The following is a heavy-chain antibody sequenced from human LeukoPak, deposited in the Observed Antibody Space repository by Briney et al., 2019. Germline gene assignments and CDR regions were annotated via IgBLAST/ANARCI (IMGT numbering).Heavy chain of an antibody. V-gene: IGHV3-30*04. J-gene: IGHJ4*02. Sequence: PGRSLRLSCAASGFTFSSYAMHWVRQAPGKGLEWVAVISYDGSNKYYADSVKGRFTISRDNSKNTLYLQMNSLRAEDTAVYYCARHRGTAVAPLFDYWAREPWSPSPQ. D-gene: IGHD2-21*02. CDR1: GFTFSSYA. CDR3: ARHRGTAVAPLFDY. CDR2: ISYDGSNK.